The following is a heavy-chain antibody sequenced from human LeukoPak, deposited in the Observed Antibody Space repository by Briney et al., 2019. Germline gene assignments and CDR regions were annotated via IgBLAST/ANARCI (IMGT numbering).Heavy chain of an antibody. J-gene: IGHJ4*02. CDR2: ITSSGDSI. CDR1: GFTFSSYA. V-gene: IGHV3-48*04. Sequence: GGSLRLSCAASGFTFSSYAMSWVRQAPGKGLEWISFITSSGDSIYYADSVKGRFTVFRDNAKNSLYLQMNSLRAEDTAVYFCARDPEYSDKWGQGTLVSVSS. D-gene: IGHD1-1*01. CDR3: ARDPEYSDK.